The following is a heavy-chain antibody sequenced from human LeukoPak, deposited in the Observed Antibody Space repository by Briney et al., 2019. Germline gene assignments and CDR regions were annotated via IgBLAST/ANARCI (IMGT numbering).Heavy chain of an antibody. J-gene: IGHJ3*01. CDR3: ARGGYYETQVAFDV. D-gene: IGHD3-22*01. CDR1: GYTFTSYY. V-gene: IGHV1-46*01. CDR2: VNPSGGST. Sequence: ASVKVSCKASGYTFTSYYMHWVRQAPGQGLEWMGIVNPSGGSTSYAENFQGRVTVTRDTSTSTVYMELSSLRSEDTALYYCARGGYYETQVAFDVWSQGTMVTVSS.